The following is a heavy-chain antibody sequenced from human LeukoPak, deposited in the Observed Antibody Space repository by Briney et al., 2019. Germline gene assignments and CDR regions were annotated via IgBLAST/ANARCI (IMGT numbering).Heavy chain of an antibody. J-gene: IGHJ6*03. CDR1: GFTFDDYG. V-gene: IGHV3-23*01. CDR2: ISDSAGST. CDR3: AKVGMVRYYYYYMDV. Sequence: GGSLRLSCAASGFTFDDYGMIWVRQAPGKGLEWVSAISDSAGSTYYADSVKGRFTISRDNSKNTLYLQMNSLRAEDTAVYYCAKVGMVRYYYYYMDVWGKGTTVTISS. D-gene: IGHD3-3*01.